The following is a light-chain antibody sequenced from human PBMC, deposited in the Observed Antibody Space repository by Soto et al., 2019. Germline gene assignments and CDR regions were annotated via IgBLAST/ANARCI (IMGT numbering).Light chain of an antibody. CDR3: SSYAGSNNL. CDR1: SSDVGGYNY. V-gene: IGLV2-8*01. Sequence: QSALTQPPSASGSPGQSVTISCTGTSSDVGGYNYVSWYQQHSGKAPKLMIYEVSKRPSGVPDRFSGSKSGNTASLTVSGLQAEDEAVYDCSSYAGSNNLFGGGTKLTVL. J-gene: IGLJ2*01. CDR2: EVS.